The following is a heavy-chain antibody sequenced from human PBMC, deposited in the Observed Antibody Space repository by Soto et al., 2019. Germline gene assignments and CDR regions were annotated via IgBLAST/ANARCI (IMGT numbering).Heavy chain of an antibody. CDR2: IHPSGST. CDR3: ATGSDAYRGGRT. Sequence: QVHLQQWGAGLLKPSETLSLTCAVYDGSLSDNYYTWTRQSPGKGLEWIGEIHPSGSTFYNLSLLTRVTLSHDTSKERISLNVISGTAADTGEYYCATGSDAYRGGRTWGQGTLVTVSS. J-gene: IGHJ1*01. D-gene: IGHD4-4*01. V-gene: IGHV4-34*02. CDR1: DGSLSDNY.